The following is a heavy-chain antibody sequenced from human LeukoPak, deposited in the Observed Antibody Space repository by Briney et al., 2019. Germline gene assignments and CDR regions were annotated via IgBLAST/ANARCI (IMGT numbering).Heavy chain of an antibody. Sequence: QPGGSLRLSCAASGFTFSSYAMSWVRQAPGEGLEWVSVISGNGGSTHYADSVKDRFTISRDNSKNTLYLQMNSLRAEDTAVYYCAKESPRFDYWGQGTLVTVSS. CDR3: AKESPRFDY. V-gene: IGHV3-23*01. CDR1: GFTFSSYA. CDR2: ISGNGGST. J-gene: IGHJ4*02.